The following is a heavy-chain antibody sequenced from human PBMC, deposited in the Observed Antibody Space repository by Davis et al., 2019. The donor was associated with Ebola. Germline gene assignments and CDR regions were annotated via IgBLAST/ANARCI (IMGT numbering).Heavy chain of an antibody. J-gene: IGHJ4*02. CDR3: TRTPAAGL. CDR2: IKTDGGTA. D-gene: IGHD6-13*01. CDR1: GFTFSNAW. V-gene: IGHV3-15*01. Sequence: GESLKISCTASGFTFSNAWMSWVRQAPGKGLEWVGRIKTDGGTADYAAPVKTRFTISRDDSKNTLYLQMNSLKSEDTAVYYCTRTPAAGLWGQGTLVTVSS.